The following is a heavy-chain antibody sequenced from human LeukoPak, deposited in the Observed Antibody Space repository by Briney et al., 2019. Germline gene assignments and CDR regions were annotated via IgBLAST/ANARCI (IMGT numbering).Heavy chain of an antibody. CDR2: ISSSGSTI. J-gene: IGHJ5*02. CDR3: ARRPVGTAKYYFDP. V-gene: IGHV3-48*01. Sequence: GGSLRLSCAASGFTFSSYSMNWVRQAPGKGLEWVSYISSSGSTIYSADSVKDRFTISRDNAQNSLYLQMNNLRAEDTAVYYCARRPVGTAKYYFDPWGQGTLVTVSS. D-gene: IGHD1-26*01. CDR1: GFTFSSYS.